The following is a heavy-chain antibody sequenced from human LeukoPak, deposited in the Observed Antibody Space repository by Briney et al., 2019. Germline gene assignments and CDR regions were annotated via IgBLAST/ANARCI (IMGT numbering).Heavy chain of an antibody. D-gene: IGHD2-2*01. CDR1: GGSTCSHH. J-gene: IGHJ2*01. V-gene: IGHV4-59*11. CDR2: IQDSGNT. CDR3: AIGPGPYCISTSCQPRYFDL. Sequence: SGTPSLTSSVSGGSTCSHHWSCVRQPPGRRREWGGYIQDSGNTNYTHSLRSRVSISSETSKNPSSLQLSSVSAAGTAVYYCAIGPGPYCISTSCQPRYFDLGGRGTLVTVSS.